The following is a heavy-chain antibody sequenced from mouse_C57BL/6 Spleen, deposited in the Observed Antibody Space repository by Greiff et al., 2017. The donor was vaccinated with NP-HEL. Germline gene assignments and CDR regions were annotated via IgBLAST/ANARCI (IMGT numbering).Heavy chain of an antibody. CDR1: GFTFSSYG. D-gene: IGHD2-9*01. V-gene: IGHV5-6*02. J-gene: IGHJ3*01. CDR2: ISSGGSYT. Sequence: DVMLVESGGDLVKPGGSLKLSCAASGFTFSSYGMSWVRQTPDKGLEWVATISSGGSYTYYPDSVKGRFTFSIDTAYNTLYLHLRSLKSEDAAMECCGTYYGYRGAWFAYWGQGTLVTVSA. CDR3: GTYYGYRGAWFAY.